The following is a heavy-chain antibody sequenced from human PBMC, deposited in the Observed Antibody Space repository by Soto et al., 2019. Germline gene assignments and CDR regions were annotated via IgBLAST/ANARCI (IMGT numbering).Heavy chain of an antibody. CDR1: GFNFDNYG. CDR2: ITYDGSFQ. V-gene: IGHV3-30*18. D-gene: IGHD1-7*01. CDR3: AKDRVGGTFYTPLGF. Sequence: PGGSLRLSCQAAGFNFDNYGMHWVRQAPGKGLEWVAVITYDGSFQYYADSVKGRFTISRDNSKNTLFLHLNTLKPEDTAVYHCAKDRVGGTFYTPLGFWGQGTLVTASS. J-gene: IGHJ4*02.